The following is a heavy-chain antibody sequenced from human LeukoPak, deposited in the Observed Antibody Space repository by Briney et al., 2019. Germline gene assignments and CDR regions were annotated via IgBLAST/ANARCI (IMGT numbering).Heavy chain of an antibody. CDR2: ISYPGST. CDR3: ARDRSGWYDGXDX. D-gene: IGHD6-19*01. J-gene: IGHJ5*02. CDR1: GGSXSNXXFY. V-gene: IGHV4-39*02. Sequence: SLTXTVSGGSXSNXXFYWGWIRQXPGKGLECXASISYPGSTFYNPSLRSRVTISVDTYKNQFYMRLSSVTAADTAVYYCARDRSGWYDGXDXXGQG.